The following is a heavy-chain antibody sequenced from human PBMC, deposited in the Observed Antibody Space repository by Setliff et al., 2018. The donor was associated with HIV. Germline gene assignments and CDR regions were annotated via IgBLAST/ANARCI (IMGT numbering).Heavy chain of an antibody. J-gene: IGHJ3*01. Sequence: TLSLTCTVSGDSISSYYWSWIRQPAGKGLEWIGRIYSSGNSYYNPSLKSRVTMSVDTSKDQFSLKLSSVTAADTAVYYCAREWLQHTGDDAFDVWGQGAMVTVSS. CDR3: AREWLQHTGDDAFDV. CDR2: IYSSGNS. V-gene: IGHV4-4*07. D-gene: IGHD5-12*01. CDR1: GDSISSYY.